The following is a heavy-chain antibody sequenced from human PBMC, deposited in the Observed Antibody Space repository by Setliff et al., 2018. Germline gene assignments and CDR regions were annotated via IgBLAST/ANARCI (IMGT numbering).Heavy chain of an antibody. CDR1: GGSVGNSFYY. V-gene: IGHV4-39*01. J-gene: IGHJ4*02. CDR3: ARTGTYRSFDY. CDR2: IYYRGDT. Sequence: PSETLSLTCTVSGGSVGNSFYYWSWIRQPPGKGLEWIGRIYYRGDTYYNASLKGRLTISVDTAQNQFSLRLTSVTAADTAVYYCARTGTYRSFDYWGQGALVTVSS. D-gene: IGHD1-1*01.